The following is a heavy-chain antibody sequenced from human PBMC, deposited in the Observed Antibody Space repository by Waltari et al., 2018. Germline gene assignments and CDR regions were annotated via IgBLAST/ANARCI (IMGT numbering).Heavy chain of an antibody. Sequence: QVQLVQSGAEVKKPGSSVKVSCKASGGTFSSYAIRWVRQAPGQGLEWMGGIIPIFGTANYAQKFQGRVTITADESTSTAYMELSSLRSEDTAVYYCARERGDIVLMVYAMGAFDIWGQGTMVTVSS. CDR1: GGTFSSYA. J-gene: IGHJ3*02. V-gene: IGHV1-69*01. CDR3: ARERGDIVLMVYAMGAFDI. D-gene: IGHD2-8*01. CDR2: IIPIFGTA.